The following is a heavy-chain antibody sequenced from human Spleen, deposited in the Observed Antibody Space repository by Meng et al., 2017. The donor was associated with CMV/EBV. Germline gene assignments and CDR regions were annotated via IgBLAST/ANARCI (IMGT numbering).Heavy chain of an antibody. Sequence: ASVKVSCKASRYTFTRYEINWVRQATGQGLEWMAWMDPNSDNTGYAQKFQGRVTTRRDTSKNTVYMELSSLRSDDTAVYYCAIGDCDTMKCAGGLDCWGQGTLVTVSS. V-gene: IGHV1-8*03. J-gene: IGHJ4*02. CDR2: MDPNSDNT. D-gene: IGHD3-22*01. CDR1: RYTFTRYE. CDR3: AIGDCDTMKCAGGLDC.